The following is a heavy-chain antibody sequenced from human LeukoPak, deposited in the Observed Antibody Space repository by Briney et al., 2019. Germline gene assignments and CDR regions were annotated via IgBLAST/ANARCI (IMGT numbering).Heavy chain of an antibody. D-gene: IGHD3-3*01. Sequence: ASVKVSCKASGYTFTSYGISWVRQAPGQGLEWMGWISAHNGNTNYAQKLQGRVTMTTDTSTSTAYMELRSLRSDATAVYYCARDPVTIFGVVIPMGSGANWFAPWGQGTLVTVSS. J-gene: IGHJ5*02. CDR3: ARDPVTIFGVVIPMGSGANWFAP. V-gene: IGHV1-18*01. CDR1: GYTFTSYG. CDR2: ISAHNGNT.